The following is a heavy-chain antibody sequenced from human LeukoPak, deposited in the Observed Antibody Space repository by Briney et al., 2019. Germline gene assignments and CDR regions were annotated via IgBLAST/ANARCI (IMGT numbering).Heavy chain of an antibody. CDR2: IYTSGST. CDR3: ARDLGYDFWSGYSAFDI. J-gene: IGHJ3*02. Sequence: SETLSLTCTVSGGYISSYYWSWIRQPAGKGLEWIGRIYTSGSTNYTPSLHSPVTMSVDTSKNQFSLKLSSVTAADTAVYYCARDLGYDFWSGYSAFDIWGQGTMVTVSS. V-gene: IGHV4-4*07. D-gene: IGHD3-3*01. CDR1: GGYISSYY.